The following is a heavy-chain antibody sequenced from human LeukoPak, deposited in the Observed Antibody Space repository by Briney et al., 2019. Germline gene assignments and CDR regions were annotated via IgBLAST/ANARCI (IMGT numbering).Heavy chain of an antibody. D-gene: IGHD2-15*01. CDR3: ARAPRYCSGGSCYFDY. CDR2: IYHSGST. Sequence: SETLSLTRTVSGYSISSGYYWGWIRQPPGKGLEWIGSIYHSGSTYYNPSLKSRVTISVDTSKNQFSLKLSSVTAADTAVYYCARAPRYCSGGSCYFDYWGQGTLVTVSS. CDR1: GYSISSGYY. J-gene: IGHJ4*02. V-gene: IGHV4-38-2*02.